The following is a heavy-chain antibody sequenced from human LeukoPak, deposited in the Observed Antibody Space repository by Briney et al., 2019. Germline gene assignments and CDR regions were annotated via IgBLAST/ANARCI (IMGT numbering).Heavy chain of an antibody. CDR1: GMTFSDYS. J-gene: IGHJ6*03. Sequence: GGSLRLFCEGFGMTFSDYSMNWVRQAPGKGLEWISFISSGGSTIYYAGSVKGRFTISRDNARNTLSLEMNSLRGDDTALYYCAGVDGTFSHNFYMDVWGKGSTVTVSS. CDR3: AGVDGTFSHNFYMDV. CDR2: ISSGGSTI. D-gene: IGHD5-24*01. V-gene: IGHV3-48*04.